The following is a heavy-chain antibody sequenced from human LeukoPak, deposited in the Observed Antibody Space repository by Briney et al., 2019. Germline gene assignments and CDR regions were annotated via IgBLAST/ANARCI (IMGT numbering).Heavy chain of an antibody. Sequence: GGSLRLSCAASGFTFSDSYMTWIRQAPGKGLELLSYISGSSSDVNYIDSVRGRFTISRDNAKNSLYLHMNSLTVEDTAVYYCSRDPRHNDYWGQGTLVIVSS. CDR3: SRDPRHNDY. V-gene: IGHV3-11*01. CDR1: GFTFSDSY. J-gene: IGHJ4*02. CDR2: ISGSSSDV.